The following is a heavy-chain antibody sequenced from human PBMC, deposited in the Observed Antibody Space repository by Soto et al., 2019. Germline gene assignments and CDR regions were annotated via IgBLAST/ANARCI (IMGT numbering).Heavy chain of an antibody. CDR1: GGSISSGGYY. CDR2: IYYSGST. V-gene: IGHV4-31*03. CDR3: ARGYCSGGSCYSGRRFPNWFNP. J-gene: IGHJ5*02. Sequence: PSETLSLTCTVSGGSISSGGYYWSWIRHHPGKGLEGIGYIYYSGSTCYNPSLKRRITISVDTSKNQFSLKLSSVTAADTAVYYYARGYCSGGSCYSGRRFPNWFNPWGQGTLVTVSS. D-gene: IGHD2-15*01.